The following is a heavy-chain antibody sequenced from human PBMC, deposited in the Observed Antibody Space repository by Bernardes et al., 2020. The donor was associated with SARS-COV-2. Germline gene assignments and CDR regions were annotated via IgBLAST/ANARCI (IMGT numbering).Heavy chain of an antibody. Sequence: ASVKVSCKASGYTFTGYFMHWVRQAPGQGLEWMGWINPNSGGTNYAQKFQGRVTMTRDTSITTAYMELSRLRSDDTAVYYCARSLWYYDFWSGPSGMDVWGQGTTVTVSS. CDR2: INPNSGGT. V-gene: IGHV1-2*02. CDR1: GYTFTGYF. J-gene: IGHJ6*02. D-gene: IGHD3-3*01. CDR3: ARSLWYYDFWSGPSGMDV.